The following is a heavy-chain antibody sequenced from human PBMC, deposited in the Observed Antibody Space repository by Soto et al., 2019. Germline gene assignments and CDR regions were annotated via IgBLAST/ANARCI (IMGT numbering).Heavy chain of an antibody. CDR3: ATGYYYYYMDV. J-gene: IGHJ6*03. CDR2: IYYSGNT. V-gene: IGHV4-59*01. Sequence: QVQLQESGPGLVKPSETLSLTCSVSGGSISGYYWSWIRQSPGKGLEWIGYIYYSGNTNYNPSLKSRVTISVDTSQNQFSLKLTSMTAADTAVYYCATGYYYYYMDVWGKGTTVTVSS. CDR1: GGSISGYY.